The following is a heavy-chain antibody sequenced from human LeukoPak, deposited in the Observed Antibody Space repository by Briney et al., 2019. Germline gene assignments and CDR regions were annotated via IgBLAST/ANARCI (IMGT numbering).Heavy chain of an antibody. CDR3: ARVSSGSYYFDS. CDR1: GGSISSSNW. CDR2: IYHSGST. D-gene: IGHD1-26*01. J-gene: IGHJ4*02. Sequence: SGTLSLTCAISGGSISSSNWCSWVRQPPGKRLWWIGEIYHSGSTNYSPSLKSRVTISVDKSKNQFSLKVTSVTAADTAVYYCARVSSGSYYFDSWGQGTLVTVSS. V-gene: IGHV4-4*02.